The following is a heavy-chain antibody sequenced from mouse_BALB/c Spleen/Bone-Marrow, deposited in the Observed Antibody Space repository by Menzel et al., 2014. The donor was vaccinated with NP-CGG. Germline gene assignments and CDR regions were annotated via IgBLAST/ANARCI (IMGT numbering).Heavy chain of an antibody. V-gene: IGHV4-2*02. D-gene: IGHD1-2*01. CDR1: GFDFGRYW. CDR2: INPGSSTI. CDR3: ARLGYYGYHDN. Sequence: EVKLMESGGGLVQPGGSLNLACVASGFDFGRYWMSWARQAPGKGLEWIGEINPGSSTINYSPSLKDKFIISRDNAKNTLYLQMSKGRSEDTALYYCARLGYYGYHDNWGQGTTLTVSS. J-gene: IGHJ2*01.